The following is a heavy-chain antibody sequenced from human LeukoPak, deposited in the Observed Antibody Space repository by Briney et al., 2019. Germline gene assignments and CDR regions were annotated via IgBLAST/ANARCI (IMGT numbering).Heavy chain of an antibody. Sequence: PSETLSLTCTVSGYSLSSGFYWGWIRPPPGEGLEWIATIFHSGDTYYNPSLESRVTIAMDTSKNQFSLRLISVTAADTALYYCAIFGTRDNCCHPGVDTWGQGTPVTVSS. CDR3: AIFGTRDNCCHPGVDT. D-gene: IGHD1-1*01. CDR1: GYSLSSGFY. V-gene: IGHV4-38-2*02. J-gene: IGHJ5*02. CDR2: IFHSGDT.